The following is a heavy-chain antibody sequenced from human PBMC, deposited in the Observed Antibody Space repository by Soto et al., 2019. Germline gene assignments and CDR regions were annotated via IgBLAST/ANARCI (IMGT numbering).Heavy chain of an antibody. CDR2: IDYSGST. J-gene: IGHJ3*02. Sequence: PSETLSLTCTVSGGSISSYYWSWIRQPPGKGLEGIGYIDYSGSTNYNPSLKSRVTISVDTSNNQFSLRLTPVTAADTDVYYSAWLGKQYSGYDSDFDIWCQGTMVTVSS. D-gene: IGHD5-12*01. CDR3: AWLGKQYSGYDSDFDI. V-gene: IGHV4-59*08. CDR1: GGSISSYY.